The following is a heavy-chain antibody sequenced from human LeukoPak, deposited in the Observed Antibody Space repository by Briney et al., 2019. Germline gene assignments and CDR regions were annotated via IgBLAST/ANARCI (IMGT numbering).Heavy chain of an antibody. V-gene: IGHV3-30-3*01. CDR1: RFTFSSYA. Sequence: GRSLRLSCAASRFTFSSYAMHWVRQAPGKGLEWVAVISYDGSNKYYADSVKGRFTISRDNSKNTLYLQMNSLRAEDTAVYYCARGVGYCSGGSCHYYFDYWGQGTLVTVSS. CDR2: ISYDGSNK. D-gene: IGHD2-15*01. J-gene: IGHJ4*02. CDR3: ARGVGYCSGGSCHYYFDY.